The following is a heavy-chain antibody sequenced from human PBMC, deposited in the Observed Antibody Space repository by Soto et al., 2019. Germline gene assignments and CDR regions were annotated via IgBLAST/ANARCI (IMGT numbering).Heavy chain of an antibody. D-gene: IGHD5-12*01. Sequence: QVQLVQSGAEVKKPGSSVKVSCKASGGTFSSYAISWVRQAPGQGLELMGGIIPIFGTANYAQKFQGRVTITADESTSTGYMELSSLRAEDTAVYYCASGGATNKWDYFDYWGQGTLVTVSS. J-gene: IGHJ4*02. CDR1: GGTFSSYA. CDR3: ASGGATNKWDYFDY. V-gene: IGHV1-69*01. CDR2: IIPIFGTA.